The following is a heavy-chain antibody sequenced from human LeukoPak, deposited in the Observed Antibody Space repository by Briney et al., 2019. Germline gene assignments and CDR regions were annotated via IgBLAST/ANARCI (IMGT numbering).Heavy chain of an antibody. V-gene: IGHV4-59*11. CDR3: ARGPQVGATNDY. D-gene: IGHD1-26*01. CDR1: GGSISSHY. Sequence: PSETLSLTCTVSGGSISSHYWSWIRQPPGKGLEWIGYIYYSGSTNYNPSLKSRVTISVDTSKTQFSLKLSSVTAADTAVYYCARGPQVGATNDYWGQGTLVTVSS. CDR2: IYYSGST. J-gene: IGHJ4*02.